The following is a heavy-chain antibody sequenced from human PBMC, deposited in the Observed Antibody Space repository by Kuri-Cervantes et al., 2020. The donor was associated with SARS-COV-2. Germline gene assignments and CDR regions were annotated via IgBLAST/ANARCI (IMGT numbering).Heavy chain of an antibody. J-gene: IGHJ4*02. V-gene: IGHV4-59*08. CDR2: IYNSGST. CDR3: ARHVRPEITIFGVVITADYFDY. CDR1: GGSISAYY. D-gene: IGHD3-3*01. Sequence: SETLSLTCTVSGGSISAYYWGWIRQPPGKGLEWIGYIYNSGSTKYNPSLKSRVTISVDTSKNQFSLKLSSVTAADTAVYYCARHVRPEITIFGVVITADYFDYWGQGTLVTVSS.